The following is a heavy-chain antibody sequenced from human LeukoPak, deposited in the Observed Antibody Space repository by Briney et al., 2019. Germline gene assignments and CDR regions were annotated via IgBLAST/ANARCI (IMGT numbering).Heavy chain of an antibody. CDR2: INPSGGST. J-gene: IGHJ4*02. CDR3: ARGGRDYHDSSGFY. CDR1: GYTFITYY. V-gene: IGHV1-46*01. D-gene: IGHD3-22*01. Sequence: ASVKVSCKASGYTFITYYIHWVRQAPGQGLEWMGVINPSGGSTSYAQKFQGRVRMTRDTSTRTVYIELYSLRSEDTAVYYCARGGRDYHDSSGFYWGQGTLVTVSS.